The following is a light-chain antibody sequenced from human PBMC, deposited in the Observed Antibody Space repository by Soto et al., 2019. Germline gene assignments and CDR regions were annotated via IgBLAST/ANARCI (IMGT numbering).Light chain of an antibody. J-gene: IGLJ7*01. CDR1: SSDDGGYDY. CDR2: DVS. Sequence: QSALTQPASVSGSPGQSITLSCTGTSSDDGGYDYVSWYQHHPGKAPKLMIYDVSNRPLGVSNRFSGSKSGNTASLTISGLQAEDEADYYCNSYTSSSTLVFGGGTQLTVL. V-gene: IGLV2-14*03. CDR3: NSYTSSSTLV.